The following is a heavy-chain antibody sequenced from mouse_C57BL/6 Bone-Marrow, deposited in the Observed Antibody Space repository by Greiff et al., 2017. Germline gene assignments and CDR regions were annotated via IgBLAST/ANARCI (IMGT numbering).Heavy chain of an antibody. CDR1: GYTFTSYW. J-gene: IGHJ3*01. D-gene: IGHD1-1*01. V-gene: IGHV1-64*01. CDR3: ARIFYYGSSPWFAY. CDR2: IHPNSGST. Sequence: QVQLQQSGAELVKPGASVKLSCKASGYTFTSYWMHWVKQRPGQGLEWIGMIHPNSGSTNYNEKFKSKATLTVDKSSSTAYMQLSSLTSEDSAVYYCARIFYYGSSPWFAYWGQGTLVTVSA.